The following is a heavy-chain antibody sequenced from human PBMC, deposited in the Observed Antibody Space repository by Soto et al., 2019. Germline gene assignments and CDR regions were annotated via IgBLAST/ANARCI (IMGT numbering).Heavy chain of an antibody. CDR3: YDSSGSYSPPY. J-gene: IGHJ4*02. CDR1: GFTFSSYA. CDR2: ISGSAATT. V-gene: IGHV3-23*01. Sequence: GGSLRLSCAASGFTFSSYAMNWVRQAPGKGLEWVSAISGSAATTHFADSVKGRFTISIDNSKNTLFLQMNSLRAEDTAVYYYYDSSGSYSPPYWGQGTLVTVS. D-gene: IGHD3-22*01.